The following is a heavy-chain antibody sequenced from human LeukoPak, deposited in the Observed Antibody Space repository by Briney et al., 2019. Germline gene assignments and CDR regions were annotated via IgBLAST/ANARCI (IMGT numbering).Heavy chain of an antibody. D-gene: IGHD2-8*02. V-gene: IGHV4-4*07. CDR2: VYDGGRT. J-gene: IGHJ3*02. CDR3: ARDFVETGVVGFDM. CDR1: GDSIGTYF. Sequence: KSSETLSLTCTVPGDSIGTYFWNWIRQSAGEGLEWIGHVYDGGRTNYNPSLKGRVTISVDTSRNLFSLRLSSVTAADTAVYYCARDFVETGVVGFDMWGQGTMVTVSS.